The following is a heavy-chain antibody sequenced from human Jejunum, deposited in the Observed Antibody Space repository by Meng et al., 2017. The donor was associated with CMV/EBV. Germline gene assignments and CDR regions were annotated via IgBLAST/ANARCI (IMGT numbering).Heavy chain of an antibody. D-gene: IGHD3-3*01. J-gene: IGHJ1*01. CDR2: VSPSGST. Sequence: VTLKWWGPGLVKPSETLSLTCTVSGGAINTYFWGWMRHPAGKGLEWIGRVSPSGSTEYNPSLESRVTLSVDTSENQLSLKVNSVTAADTAVYFCAREWIWSGPMEDWGQGTLVTVSS. CDR1: GGAINTYF. V-gene: IGHV4-4*07. CDR3: AREWIWSGPMED.